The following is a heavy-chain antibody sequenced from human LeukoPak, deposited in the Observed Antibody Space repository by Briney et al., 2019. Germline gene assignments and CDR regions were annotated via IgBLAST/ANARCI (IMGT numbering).Heavy chain of an antibody. CDR2: IYYSGST. Sequence: PSQTLSLTCAVSGGSISSGGYSWSWIRQPPGKGLEWIGYIYYSGSTYYNPSLKSRVTMSVDTSKNQFSLKLSSVTAADTAVYYCARDLHYDILTGYSTHYYMDVWGKGTTVTISS. J-gene: IGHJ6*03. CDR1: GGSISSGGYS. V-gene: IGHV4-30-4*07. D-gene: IGHD3-9*01. CDR3: ARDLHYDILTGYSTHYYMDV.